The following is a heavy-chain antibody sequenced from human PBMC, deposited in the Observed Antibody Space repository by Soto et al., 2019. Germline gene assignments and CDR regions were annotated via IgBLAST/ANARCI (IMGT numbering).Heavy chain of an antibody. D-gene: IGHD3-22*01. CDR2: IVVGSGIT. CDR1: GFTFPSSA. CDR3: AAVPYYYDTSGTYFDY. V-gene: IGHV1-58*01. Sequence: QMQLVQSGPEVKKPGTSVKVSCKASGFTFPSSAVQWVRQARGQRRGWIARIVVGSGITNYGQKFKERLNISRDMSTNTAYRELIRLRSEHKAVYYCAAVPYYYDTSGTYFDYWGQGTLVTASS. J-gene: IGHJ4*02.